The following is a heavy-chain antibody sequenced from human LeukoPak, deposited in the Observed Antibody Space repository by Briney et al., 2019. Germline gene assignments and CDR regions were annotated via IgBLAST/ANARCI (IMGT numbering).Heavy chain of an antibody. V-gene: IGHV3-74*01. D-gene: IGHD1-26*01. CDR2: INSDGSST. CDR1: GFTFSTYW. CDR3: ASSGNSFFNYY. Sequence: AGGSLRLSCAASGFTFSTYWMHWVRQAPGKGLVWVSRINSDGSSTNYADSVKGRFTISRDNAKNTLYLQMNSLRAGDTALYYCASSGNSFFNYYWGQGTLVTVSS. J-gene: IGHJ4*02.